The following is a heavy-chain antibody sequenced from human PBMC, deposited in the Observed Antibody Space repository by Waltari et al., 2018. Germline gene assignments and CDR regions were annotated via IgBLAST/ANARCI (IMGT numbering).Heavy chain of an antibody. CDR1: GYTFTSYA. V-gene: IGHV1-3*01. CDR2: INAGNGNT. D-gene: IGHD5-12*01. Sequence: QVQLVQSGAEVKKPGASVKVSCKASGYTFTSYAMHWVRQAPGQRLEWMGWINAGNGNTKYSQKFQGRVTITRDTSASTAYMELSSLRSEDTAVYYCARVSSGYEGFDYWGQGTLVTVSS. J-gene: IGHJ4*02. CDR3: ARVSSGYEGFDY.